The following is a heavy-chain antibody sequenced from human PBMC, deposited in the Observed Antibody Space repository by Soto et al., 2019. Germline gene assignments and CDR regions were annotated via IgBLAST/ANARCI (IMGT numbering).Heavy chain of an antibody. CDR1: GDSFTSYC. CDR3: ARDLLEWGGYYDYYYGMDV. CDR2: IYPSPSP. Sequence: SETLSLTCTVSGDSFTSYCWSWIRQPAGKCLEWMGRIYPSPSPNSNPSLKWRGTMSVDTSKTQFSLKLSSVTAADTAVYYCARDLLEWGGYYDYYYGMDVWGKGTTVT. J-gene: IGHJ6*04. V-gene: IGHV4-4*07. D-gene: IGHD3-3*01.